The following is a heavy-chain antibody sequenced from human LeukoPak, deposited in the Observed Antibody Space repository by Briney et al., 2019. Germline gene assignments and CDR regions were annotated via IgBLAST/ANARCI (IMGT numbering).Heavy chain of an antibody. J-gene: IGHJ4*02. Sequence: GGSLRLSCAASGFTFDDYAMHWVRQAPGKGLEWVSGISWNSGSIGYADSVKGRFTISRDNAKNSLYLQMNSLRAEDTAVYYCARDRLAAAGTHFDYWGQGTLVTVSS. CDR3: ARDRLAAAGTHFDY. V-gene: IGHV3-9*01. D-gene: IGHD6-13*01. CDR1: GFTFDDYA. CDR2: ISWNSGSI.